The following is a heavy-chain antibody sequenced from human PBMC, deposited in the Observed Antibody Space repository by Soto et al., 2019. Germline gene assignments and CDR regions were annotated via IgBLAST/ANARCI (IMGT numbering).Heavy chain of an antibody. CDR2: ISAYNGNT. D-gene: IGHD6-19*01. CDR3: ARDPQWPPDRY. Sequence: GASVKVSCKASGYTFTSYAMHWVRQAPGQRLEWMGWISAYNGNTNYAQKLQGRVTMTTDTSTSTAYMELRSLRSDDTAVYYCARDPQWPPDRYWGQGTLVTVSS. CDR1: GYTFTSYA. J-gene: IGHJ4*02. V-gene: IGHV1-18*01.